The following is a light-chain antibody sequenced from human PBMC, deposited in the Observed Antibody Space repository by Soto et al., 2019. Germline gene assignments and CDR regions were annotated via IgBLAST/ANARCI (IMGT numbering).Light chain of an antibody. CDR3: QSYDSSLSGSYV. CDR2: NNN. Sequence: QSVLTQPPSVSGAPGQRVTISCTGSSSNIGAGYDVHWYQRLPGTAPKVLIYNNNNRPSGVPDRFSGCKSGTSASLAITGLQAEDETDYYCQSYDSSLSGSYVFGTGTKLTVL. J-gene: IGLJ1*01. CDR1: SSNIGAGYD. V-gene: IGLV1-40*01.